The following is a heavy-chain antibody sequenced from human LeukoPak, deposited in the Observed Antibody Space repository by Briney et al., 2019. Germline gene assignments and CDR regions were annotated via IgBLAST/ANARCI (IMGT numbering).Heavy chain of an antibody. CDR1: GYTFTCYD. CDR2: MNPNNGNT. Sequence: ASVKVSCKASGYTFTCYDINWVRQATGQGLEWMGFMNPNNGNTGYAQKFQGRVTMTRDTSISTAYMELSSLRSEDTALYYCVRVPRELGAYWGQGTLVTVSS. CDR3: VRVPRELGAY. D-gene: IGHD3-16*01. V-gene: IGHV1-8*01. J-gene: IGHJ4*02.